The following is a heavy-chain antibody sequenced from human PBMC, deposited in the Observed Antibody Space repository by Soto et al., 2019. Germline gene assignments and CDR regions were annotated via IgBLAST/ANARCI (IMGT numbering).Heavy chain of an antibody. CDR3: AGPYSSSWYYFDY. V-gene: IGHV4-39*01. CDR1: GGSISSSSYY. D-gene: IGHD6-13*01. Sequence: PSETLSLTCTVSGGSISSSSYYWGWIRQPPGKGLEWIGSIYYSGSTYYNPSLKSRVTISVDTSKNQFSLKLSSVTAADTAVYYCAGPYSSSWYYFDYWGQGTLVTDSS. J-gene: IGHJ4*02. CDR2: IYYSGST.